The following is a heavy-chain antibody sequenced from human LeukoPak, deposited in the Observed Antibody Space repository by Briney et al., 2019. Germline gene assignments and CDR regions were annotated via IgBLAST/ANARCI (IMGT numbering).Heavy chain of an antibody. CDR3: AKDAIYERREIDY. D-gene: IGHD1-1*01. CDR2: ISGNGVIK. V-gene: IGHV3-23*01. J-gene: IGHJ4*02. CDR1: GFTFSTYA. Sequence: GGSLRLSCAASGFTFSTYAMSWVRQAPGKGLEWVSAISGNGVIKHYADSVKGRFTISRDNSKNTLYLQMSSLRVEDAAVYYCAKDAIYERREIDYWGQGTLVTVSS.